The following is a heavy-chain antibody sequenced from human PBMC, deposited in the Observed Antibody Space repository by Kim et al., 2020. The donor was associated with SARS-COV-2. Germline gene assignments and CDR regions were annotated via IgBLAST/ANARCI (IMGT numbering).Heavy chain of an antibody. CDR2: ST. D-gene: IGHD6-6*01. Sequence: STYYADSVKGRFTITRDKSKNTLYLQMNSLRAEDTAVYYCAKVSSLLFDYWGQGTLVTVSS. J-gene: IGHJ4*02. V-gene: IGHV3-23*01. CDR3: AKVSSLLFDY.